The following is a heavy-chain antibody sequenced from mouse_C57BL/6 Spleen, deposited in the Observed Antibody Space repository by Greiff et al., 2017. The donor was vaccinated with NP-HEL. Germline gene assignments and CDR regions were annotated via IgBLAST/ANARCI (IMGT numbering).Heavy chain of an antibody. D-gene: IGHD2-10*01. CDR3: ARMPTGGFAY. V-gene: IGHV1-80*01. CDR1: GYAFSSYW. CDR2: IYPGDGDT. Sequence: VQRVESGAELVKPGASVKISCKASGYAFSSYWMNWVKQRPGKGLEWIGQIYPGDGDTNYNGKFKGKATLTADKSSSTAYMQLSSLTSEDSAVYFCARMPTGGFAYWGQGTLVTVSA. J-gene: IGHJ3*01.